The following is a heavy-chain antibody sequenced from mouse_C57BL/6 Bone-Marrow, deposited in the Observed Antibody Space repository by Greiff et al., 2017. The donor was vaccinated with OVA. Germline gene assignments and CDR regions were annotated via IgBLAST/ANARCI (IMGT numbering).Heavy chain of an antibody. D-gene: IGHD1-1*01. J-gene: IGHJ2*01. Sequence: ASGPGLVKPSQSLSLTCSVTGYSITSGYYWNWIRQFPGNKLEWMGYISYDGSNNYNPSLKNRISITRDTSKNQFFLKLNSVTTEDTATYYCARDGYYYGSSLGYWGQGATLTVSS. CDR3: ARDGYYYGSSLGY. CDR1: GYSITSGYY. V-gene: IGHV3-6*01. CDR2: ISYDGSN.